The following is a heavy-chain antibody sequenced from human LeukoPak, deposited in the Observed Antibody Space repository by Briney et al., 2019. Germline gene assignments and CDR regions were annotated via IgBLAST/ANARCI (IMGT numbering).Heavy chain of an antibody. CDR3: ARGGLITMIVVALGD. Sequence: ASVKVCCKASGYTFTSYYMHWVRQAPGQGLEWMGIINPSGGSTSYAQKFQGRVTMTRDTSTSTVYMELSSLRSEDTAVYYCARGGLITMIVVALGDWGQGTLVTVSS. V-gene: IGHV1-46*01. J-gene: IGHJ4*02. D-gene: IGHD3-22*01. CDR2: INPSGGST. CDR1: GYTFTSYY.